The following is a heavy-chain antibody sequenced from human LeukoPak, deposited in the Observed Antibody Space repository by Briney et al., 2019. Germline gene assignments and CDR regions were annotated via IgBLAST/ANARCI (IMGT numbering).Heavy chain of an antibody. Sequence: PSETLSLTCTVSGGSISSYYWSWIRQPPGKGLEWIGSIYYSGSTNYNPSLKSRVTISVDTSKNQFSLKLSSVTAADTAVYYCARAGVDLDSSGYYYETNYFDYWGQGTLVTVSS. J-gene: IGHJ4*02. CDR3: ARAGVDLDSSGYYYETNYFDY. V-gene: IGHV4-59*01. CDR1: GGSISSYY. D-gene: IGHD3-22*01. CDR2: IYYSGST.